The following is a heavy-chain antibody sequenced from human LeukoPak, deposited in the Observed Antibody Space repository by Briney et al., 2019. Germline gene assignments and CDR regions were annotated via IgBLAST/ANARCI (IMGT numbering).Heavy chain of an antibody. CDR3: ARDQSCSSGCYHAFEN. CDR2: TYFRSKWYN. Sequence: SQTLSLTCAISGDSVYSSSAAWNWIRQSPSRGLEWLGTTYFRSKWYNDYALSVRGRIGINPDTSKNQFSLHLDSVTPEDTAVYYCARDQSCSSGCYHAFENWGQGTLVTVSS. J-gene: IGHJ3*02. D-gene: IGHD2-21*02. CDR1: GDSVYSSSAA. V-gene: IGHV6-1*01.